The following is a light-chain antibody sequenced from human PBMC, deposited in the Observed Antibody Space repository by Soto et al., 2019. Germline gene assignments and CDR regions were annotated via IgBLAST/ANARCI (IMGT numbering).Light chain of an antibody. CDR1: QSISSF. CDR3: QQSYTTQYT. V-gene: IGKV1-39*01. CDR2: ASF. J-gene: IGKJ2*01. Sequence: DIQMTQSPSSLSVSVGDRVTITCRASQSISSFLHWFQQKPGKAPKLLIYASFNLQSGAPSRFSGSGSGTDFTLTITSLQPEDFATYYCQQSYTTQYTFGQGTKLEI.